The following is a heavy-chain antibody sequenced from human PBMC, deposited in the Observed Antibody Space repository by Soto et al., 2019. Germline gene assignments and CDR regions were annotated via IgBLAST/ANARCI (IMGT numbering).Heavy chain of an antibody. CDR3: TAAPQRGLTEDPARS. D-gene: IGHD2-21*02. J-gene: IGHJ5*02. Sequence: EVQLVESGGGLVKPGGSLRLSCTVSGFIVSSAWMNWVRQAPGKGLEWVGRIKSKIDGATTDYAAPVQGRFTISLEDTKNMLYLKMERMRAEDTAVYYCTAAPQRGLTEDPARSWGQGTLVTVSS. V-gene: IGHV3-15*07. CDR1: GFIVSSAW. CDR2: IKSKIDGATT.